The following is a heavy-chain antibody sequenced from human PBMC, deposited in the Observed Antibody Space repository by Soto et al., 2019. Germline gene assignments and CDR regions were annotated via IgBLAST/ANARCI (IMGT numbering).Heavy chain of an antibody. CDR3: AKDVRYYYGSGSYYNLYYYYGMDV. D-gene: IGHD3-10*01. CDR2: ISGSGGST. Sequence: GGSLRLSCAASGFTFSSYAMSWVRQAPGKGLEWVSAISGSGGSTYYADSVKGRFTISRDNSKNTLYLQMNSLRAEDTAVYYCAKDVRYYYGSGSYYNLYYYYGMDVWGQGTTVTVSS. CDR1: GFTFSSYA. V-gene: IGHV3-23*01. J-gene: IGHJ6*02.